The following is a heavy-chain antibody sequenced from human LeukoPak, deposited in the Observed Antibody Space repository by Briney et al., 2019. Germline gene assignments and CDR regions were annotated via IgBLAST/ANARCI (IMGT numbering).Heavy chain of an antibody. J-gene: IGHJ6*03. Sequence: GGSLRLSCAASGFTFSSYSMHWVRQAPGKGLEWVSSISISSSHIYYADSVKGRFTISRDNAKNSLYLRMNSLRAEDTAVYYCARDQYSYGYMDVWGKGTTVTVSS. V-gene: IGHV3-21*01. D-gene: IGHD5-18*01. CDR1: GFTFSSYS. CDR2: ISISSSHI. CDR3: ARDQYSYGYMDV.